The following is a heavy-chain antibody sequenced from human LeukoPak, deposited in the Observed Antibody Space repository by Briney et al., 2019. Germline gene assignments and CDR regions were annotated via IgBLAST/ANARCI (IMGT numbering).Heavy chain of an antibody. J-gene: IGHJ4*02. V-gene: IGHV3-53*01. D-gene: IGHD6-19*01. CDR2: LYSGDTT. CDR1: GFSVSSKY. Sequence: QPGGSLRLSCAASGFSVSSKYMNWVRQAPGKGLEWVSVLYSGDTTQYTDSVKGRFTISRDNSKNTLHLQMNSLRAEDTAVYYCARAEQWLVFNYWGQGTLVTVSS. CDR3: ARAEQWLVFNY.